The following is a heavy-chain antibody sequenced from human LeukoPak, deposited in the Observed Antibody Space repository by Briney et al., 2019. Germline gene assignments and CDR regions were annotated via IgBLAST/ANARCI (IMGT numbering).Heavy chain of an antibody. V-gene: IGHV4-34*01. D-gene: IGHD3-22*01. CDR2: INHSGST. J-gene: IGHJ4*02. CDR3: ARGGRYYYDSSGYYYVY. Sequence: SETLSLTCAVYGGSFSGYYWSWIRQPPGKGLEWIGEINHSGSTNYNPSLKSRVAISVDTSKNQFSLKLSSVTAADTAVYYCARGGRYYYDSSGYYYVYWGQGTLVTVSS. CDR1: GGSFSGYY.